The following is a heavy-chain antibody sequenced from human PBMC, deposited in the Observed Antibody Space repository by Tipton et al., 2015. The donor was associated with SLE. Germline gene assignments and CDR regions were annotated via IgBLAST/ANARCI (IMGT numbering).Heavy chain of an antibody. V-gene: IGHV4-4*07. D-gene: IGHD6-19*01. CDR3: ARAGGSGWPQHDY. J-gene: IGHJ4*02. Sequence: TLSLTCSVSGVSISSYYWSWIRQPAGKGLEWIGRRYTSGTTNYNPSLKSRVTMSVDTSKNQFSLQLSSVTAADTAVYYCARAGGSGWPQHDYWGPGTLVTVSS. CDR2: RYTSGTT. CDR1: GVSISSYY.